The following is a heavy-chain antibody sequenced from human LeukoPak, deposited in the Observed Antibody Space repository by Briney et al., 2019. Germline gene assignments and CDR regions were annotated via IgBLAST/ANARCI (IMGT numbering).Heavy chain of an antibody. Sequence: GGSLRLSCAASGFTFSSYSMNWVRQAPGKGLEWVSYISSSSSTICYADSVKGRFTISRDNAKNSLYLQMNSLRAEDTAVYHCARDGMGSGYDFDYWGQGTLVTVSS. D-gene: IGHD5-12*01. CDR1: GFTFSSYS. CDR2: ISSSSSTI. V-gene: IGHV3-48*04. J-gene: IGHJ4*02. CDR3: ARDGMGSGYDFDY.